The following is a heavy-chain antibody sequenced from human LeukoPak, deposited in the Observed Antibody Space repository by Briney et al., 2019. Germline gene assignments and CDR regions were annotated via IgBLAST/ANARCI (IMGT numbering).Heavy chain of an antibody. CDR3: ARDPAGYYFWSGSYFDY. CDR1: GGTFISYA. J-gene: IGHJ4*02. V-gene: IGHV1-18*01. Sequence: ASVKVSCKASGGTFISYAISWVRQVPGQGLEWMGWISAYNGNTNYAQKFQGRVTMTTDTSANTAFMELRSLRSDDTAVYYCARDPAGYYFWSGSYFDYWGQGTLVTVSS. D-gene: IGHD3-3*01. CDR2: ISAYNGNT.